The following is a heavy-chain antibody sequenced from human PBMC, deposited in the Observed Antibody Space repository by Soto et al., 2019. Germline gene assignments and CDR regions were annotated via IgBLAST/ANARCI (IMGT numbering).Heavy chain of an antibody. J-gene: IGHJ6*03. V-gene: IGHV3-74*02. Sequence: EVQLVESGGGLVQPGGSLRLSCAASGFTFSNYWMYWVRQAPGKGLEWVSRINSDGSVSSHADSVRGGLTISRDNVKNTLCLHMDSLRAEDTAVYFCARGDCVGGTCYSLAGSFCYYMDVWGKGTTVTVFS. CDR3: ARGDCVGGTCYSLAGSFCYYMDV. CDR1: GFTFSNYW. D-gene: IGHD2-15*01. CDR2: INSDGSVS.